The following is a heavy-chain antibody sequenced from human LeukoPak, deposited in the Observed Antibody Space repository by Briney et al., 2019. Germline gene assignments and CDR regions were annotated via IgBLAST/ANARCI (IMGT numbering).Heavy chain of an antibody. CDR2: IYYSGST. D-gene: IGHD6-19*01. V-gene: IGHV4-39*01. J-gene: IGHJ4*02. CDR3: ARRVAVAGDFDY. Sequence: SETLSLTCTVSGGSISSSSYYWGWIRQPPGKGLEWIGSIYYSGSTYYNPSLKSRVTISVDTSKNQFSLKLSSVTAADTAVYYCARRVAVAGDFDYWGQGTLVTVSS. CDR1: GGSISSSSYY.